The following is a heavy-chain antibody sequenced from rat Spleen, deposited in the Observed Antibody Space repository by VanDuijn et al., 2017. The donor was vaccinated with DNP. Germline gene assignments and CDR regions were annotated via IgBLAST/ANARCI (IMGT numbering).Heavy chain of an antibody. CDR1: GFTFSDYA. CDR2: ISYEGSST. Sequence: EVQLVESGGGLVQPGRSLKLSCAASGFTFSDYAMAWVRQAPKKGLEWVTTISYEGSSTYYRDSVQGRFTISRDNAKSTLYLQMDSLRSEDPATYLFASAYSSFLYVFFDYWGQGCMVTVSS. J-gene: IGHJ2*01. V-gene: IGHV5-17*01. CDR3: ASAYSSFLYVFFDY. D-gene: IGHD1-2*01.